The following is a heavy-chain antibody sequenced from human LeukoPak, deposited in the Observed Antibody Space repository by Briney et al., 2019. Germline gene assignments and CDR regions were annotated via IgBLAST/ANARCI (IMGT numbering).Heavy chain of an antibody. V-gene: IGHV1-69*05. CDR2: IIPIFGTA. Sequence: SVKVSCKASGGTSSSYAISWVRQAPGQGLEWMGGIIPIFGTANYAQKFQGRVTITTDESTSTAYMELSSLRSEDTAVYYCAREKRNLYYFDYWGQGTLVTVSS. J-gene: IGHJ4*02. CDR1: GGTSSSYA. CDR3: AREKRNLYYFDY.